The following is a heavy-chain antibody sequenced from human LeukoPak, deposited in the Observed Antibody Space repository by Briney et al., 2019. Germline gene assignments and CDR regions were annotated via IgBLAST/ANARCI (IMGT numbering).Heavy chain of an antibody. CDR3: ASHRRSHGSEY. V-gene: IGHV4-59*01. CDR2: VYYSGST. D-gene: IGHD3-10*01. Sequence: PSETLSLTCTVSGGSFEHYFWSWIRQPPGKGLEWIGYVYYSGSTDYSPSLKSRLTISADTSKNQFSLKLSSVTAADTAVYYCASHRRSHGSEYWGQGTLVTVSP. J-gene: IGHJ4*02. CDR1: GGSFEHYF.